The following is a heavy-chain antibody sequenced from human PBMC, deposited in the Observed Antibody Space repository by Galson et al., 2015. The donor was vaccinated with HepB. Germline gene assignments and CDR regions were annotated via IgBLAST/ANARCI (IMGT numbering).Heavy chain of an antibody. Sequence: SLRLSCAASGFTFSSYGMHWVRQAPGKGLVWVSRINSDGSSTTYADSVKGRFTISRDNAKNTLYLQMNSLRAEDTAVYYCARDGRYCSSTSCSNAFDIWGQGTMVTVSS. J-gene: IGHJ3*02. CDR1: GFTFSSYG. CDR3: ARDGRYCSSTSCSNAFDI. D-gene: IGHD2-2*01. V-gene: IGHV3-74*01. CDR2: INSDGSST.